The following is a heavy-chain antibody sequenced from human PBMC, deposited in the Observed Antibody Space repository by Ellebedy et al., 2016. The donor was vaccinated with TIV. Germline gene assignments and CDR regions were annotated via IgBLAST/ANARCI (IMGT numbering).Heavy chain of an antibody. CDR2: ISYNGNSH. CDR1: GCTFSGYG. D-gene: IGHD6-19*01. V-gene: IGHV3-30*18. Sequence: GESLKISCAASGCTFSGYGMHWVRQTPGKGLEWLAVISYNGNSHFYADSVKGRFTISRDNSRNTLYLQMNSLRGEDTAVYFCAKDVRYTTGWGGALDIWGQGAMVTVSS. J-gene: IGHJ3*02. CDR3: AKDVRYTTGWGGALDI.